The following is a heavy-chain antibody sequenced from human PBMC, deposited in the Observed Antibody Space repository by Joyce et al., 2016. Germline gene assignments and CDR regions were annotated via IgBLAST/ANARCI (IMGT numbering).Heavy chain of an antibody. Sequence: EVQLVQSGAEVKKPGESLRISCKGSGYSFTSHWISWVRQMPGKGLEWMGRIDPRESYTDYSPSFEGHVTISVDKTISAAYLQWSSLRASDTAIYYCARHVTDWFDPWGQGTLVTVSS. CDR1: GYSFTSHW. J-gene: IGHJ5*02. CDR3: ARHVTDWFDP. CDR2: IDPRESYT. D-gene: IGHD3-10*02. V-gene: IGHV5-10-1*03.